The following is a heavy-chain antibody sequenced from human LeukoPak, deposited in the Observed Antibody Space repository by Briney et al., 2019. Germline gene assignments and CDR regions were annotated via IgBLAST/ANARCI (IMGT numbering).Heavy chain of an antibody. Sequence: ASVKVSCKPSGYTFTSFVISWVRQAPGQGLEWMGWIGAYNGDTNYAQKFQGRVTMTRDTSTSTVYMELSSLRSEDTAVYYCARVLVRGSYYHPYFDYWGQGTLVTVSS. V-gene: IGHV1-18*04. CDR2: IGAYNGDT. J-gene: IGHJ4*02. CDR1: GYTFTSFV. CDR3: ARVLVRGSYYHPYFDY. D-gene: IGHD1-26*01.